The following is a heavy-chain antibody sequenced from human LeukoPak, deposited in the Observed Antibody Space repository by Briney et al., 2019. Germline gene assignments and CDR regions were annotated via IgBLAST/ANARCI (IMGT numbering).Heavy chain of an antibody. CDR3: ARQEWAVAGTRAFYI. CDR2: IYYSGST. Sequence: SETLSLTCTVSGGSLSSSSYYWGWIRQPPGKGLEWIGSIYYSGSTYYNPSLKSRVTISVDTSKNQFSLKLGSVTAADTAVYYGARQEWAVAGTRAFYIWGQGTMVTVSS. V-gene: IGHV4-39*01. D-gene: IGHD6-19*01. J-gene: IGHJ3*02. CDR1: GGSLSSSSYY.